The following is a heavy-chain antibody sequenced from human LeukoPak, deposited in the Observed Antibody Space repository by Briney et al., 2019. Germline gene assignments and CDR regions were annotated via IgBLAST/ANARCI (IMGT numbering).Heavy chain of an antibody. V-gene: IGHV1-8*01. CDR3: ARVPVVPAARNYYYYGMDV. Sequence: ASVKVSCKASGYTFTSYDINWVRQATGQGLEWMGWMNPNSGNTGYAQKFQGRVTMTRNTSISTAYMELSSLRSEDTAVYYCARVPVVPAARNYYYYGMDVWGQGTTVTVSS. CDR1: GYTFTSYD. J-gene: IGHJ6*02. D-gene: IGHD2-2*01. CDR2: MNPNSGNT.